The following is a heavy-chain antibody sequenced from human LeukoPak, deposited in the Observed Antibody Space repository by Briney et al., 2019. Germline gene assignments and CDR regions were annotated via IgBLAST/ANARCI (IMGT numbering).Heavy chain of an antibody. D-gene: IGHD3-22*01. CDR3: AREGAYDSSGYDY. J-gene: IGHJ4*02. CDR2: INAGNGNT. Sequence: ASVKVSCKASGYTFTSYAMHWVRQAPGQRLEGWGWINAGNGNTKYPQKFQGRVTITRDTSASTAYMELSSLRSEDTAVYYCAREGAYDSSGYDYWGQGTLVTVSS. V-gene: IGHV1-3*01. CDR1: GYTFTSYA.